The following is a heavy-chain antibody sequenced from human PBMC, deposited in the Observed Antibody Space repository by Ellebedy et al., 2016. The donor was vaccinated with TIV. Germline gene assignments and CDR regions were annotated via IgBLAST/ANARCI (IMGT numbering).Heavy chain of an antibody. V-gene: IGHV3-30*18. CDR3: AEEGGSSRGASGMDV. Sequence: GGSLRLSCVASGFTLSTYGMHWVRQTPNKGLEWVAFISTNGREKYYIDSVNGRFTISRDISKNTLYLQMNSLRVDDTAVYYCAEEGGSSRGASGMDVWGQGTAVVVSS. CDR1: GFTLSTYG. J-gene: IGHJ6*02. CDR2: ISTNGREK. D-gene: IGHD6-6*01.